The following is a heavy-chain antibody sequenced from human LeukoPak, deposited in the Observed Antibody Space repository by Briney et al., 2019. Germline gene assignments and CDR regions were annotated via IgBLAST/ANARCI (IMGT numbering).Heavy chain of an antibody. V-gene: IGHV1-46*01. J-gene: IGHJ6*03. Sequence: ASVKVSCKASGYTFTSYYMHWVRQAPGQGLEWMGIINPSGGSTSYAQKFQGRVTMTRDMSTSTVYMELSSLRSEDTAVYYCARVPMVRGVTRYYYMDVWGKGTTVTVSS. CDR1: GYTFTSYY. D-gene: IGHD3-10*01. CDR2: INPSGGST. CDR3: ARVPMVRGVTRYYYMDV.